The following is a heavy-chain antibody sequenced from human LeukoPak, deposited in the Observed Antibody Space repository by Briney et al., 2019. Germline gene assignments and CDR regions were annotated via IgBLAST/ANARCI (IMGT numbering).Heavy chain of an antibody. CDR1: GFTVSTDH. Sequence: GGSLRLSCAASGFTVSTDHMSWVRQAPGKGLEWVAISYSEEWVAISCSGGTSQYAESVKGRFTISRDNSRNTLSLQMKSLRAEDTALYYCARVWELSFDHWGQGTLVTVSS. V-gene: IGHV3-53*01. J-gene: IGHJ4*02. CDR3: ARVWELSFDH. D-gene: IGHD1-26*01. CDR2: SYSEEWVAISCSGGTS.